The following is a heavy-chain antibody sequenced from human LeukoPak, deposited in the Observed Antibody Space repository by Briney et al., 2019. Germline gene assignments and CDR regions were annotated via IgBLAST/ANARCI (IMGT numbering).Heavy chain of an antibody. Sequence: KRGASLKISCKGSGYSFTSYWIGWVRQLPGKGLEWMGIIYPGDSDTRYSPSFQGQVTISADKSISTAYLQWSSLKASDTAMYYCARRQKSITIFGVALPTHNREYYYYGMDVWGQGTTVTVSS. CDR2: IYPGDSDT. D-gene: IGHD3-3*01. CDR1: GYSFTSYW. V-gene: IGHV5-51*01. J-gene: IGHJ6*02. CDR3: ARRQKSITIFGVALPTHNREYYYYGMDV.